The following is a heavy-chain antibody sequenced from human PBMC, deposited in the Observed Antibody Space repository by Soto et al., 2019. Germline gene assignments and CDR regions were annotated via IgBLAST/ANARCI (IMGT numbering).Heavy chain of an antibody. Sequence: PGGSLRLSCAASGFTFSNAWMSWVRQAPGKGLEWVGRIKSKTDGGTTDYAAPVKGRFTISRDDSKNTLYLQMNSLKTEDTAVYYCTTEPTTVTATYYYYYYMDVWGKGTTVTVSS. CDR2: IKSKTDGGTT. CDR3: TTEPTTVTATYYYYYYMDV. D-gene: IGHD4-4*01. V-gene: IGHV3-15*01. CDR1: GFTFSNAW. J-gene: IGHJ6*03.